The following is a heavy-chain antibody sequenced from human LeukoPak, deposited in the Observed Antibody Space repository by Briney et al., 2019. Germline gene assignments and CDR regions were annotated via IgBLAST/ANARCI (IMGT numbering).Heavy chain of an antibody. D-gene: IGHD2-2*01. CDR3: ARSDIVVVPAARTSAFDP. CDR2: IYYSGST. V-gene: IGHV4-59*12. J-gene: IGHJ5*02. Sequence: PSETLSLTCTVSGGSISSYYWSWIRQPPGKGLEWIGYIYYSGSTNYNPSLKSRVTISVDTSKNQFSLKLSSVTAADTAVYYCARSDIVVVPAARTSAFDPWGQGTLVTVSS. CDR1: GGSISSYY.